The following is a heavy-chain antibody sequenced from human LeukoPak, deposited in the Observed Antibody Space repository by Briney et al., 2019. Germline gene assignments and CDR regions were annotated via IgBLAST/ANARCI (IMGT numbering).Heavy chain of an antibody. CDR1: GGSITSSPAYN. CDR3: VRVAYCGGDCYSVWGIFDN. J-gene: IGHJ4*02. CDR2: IHSRGTT. Sequence: PSETLSLTCSVSGGSITSSPAYNWGWLRQPPGKGLEWIGAIHSRGTTYYNSSLESRLTISVDTSKNQFSLRLTSVTAADTAVYYCVRVAYCGGDCYSVWGIFDNCGQGTLVTVSS. V-gene: IGHV4-39*01. D-gene: IGHD2-21*02.